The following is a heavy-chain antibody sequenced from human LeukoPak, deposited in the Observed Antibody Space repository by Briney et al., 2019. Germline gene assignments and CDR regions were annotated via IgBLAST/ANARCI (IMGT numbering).Heavy chain of an antibody. D-gene: IGHD3-22*01. J-gene: IGHJ3*02. CDR1: GFTLSSYA. CDR2: ISGSGGST. Sequence: GGSLRLSCAASGFTLSSYAMSWVRQAPGKGLEWVSAISGSGGSTYYADSVKGRFTISRDNSKNTLYLQMNSLRAEDTAVYYCAKGGYYDSSGYPGDAFDIWGQGTMVTVSS. CDR3: AKGGYYDSSGYPGDAFDI. V-gene: IGHV3-23*01.